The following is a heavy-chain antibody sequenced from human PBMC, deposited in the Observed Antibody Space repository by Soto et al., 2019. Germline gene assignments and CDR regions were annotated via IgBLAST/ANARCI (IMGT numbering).Heavy chain of an antibody. Sequence: GASVKVSCKASGYTFTSYYMHWVRQAPGQGLEWMGIINPSGGSTSYAQKFQGRVTMTRDTSTSTVYMGLSSLRSEDTAVYYCAREYYDILTGSHHSWFDPWGQGTLVTVSS. CDR3: AREYYDILTGSHHSWFDP. CDR1: GYTFTSYY. CDR2: INPSGGST. J-gene: IGHJ5*02. V-gene: IGHV1-46*03. D-gene: IGHD3-9*01.